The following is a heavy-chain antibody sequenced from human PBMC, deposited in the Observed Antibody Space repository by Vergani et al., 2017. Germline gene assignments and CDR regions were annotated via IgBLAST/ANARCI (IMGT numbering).Heavy chain of an antibody. CDR1: GYSISSGYY. D-gene: IGHD6-13*01. CDR2: IYHSGST. J-gene: IGHJ4*02. V-gene: IGHV4-38-2*01. Sequence: QLQLQQSGPGLVKPSETLSLTCAVSGYSISSGYYWGWIRQPPGKGLEWIGSIYHSGSTYYNPSLKSRVTISVDTSKNQFSLKLSSVTAADTAVYYCARPRIAAAGGFDYWGQGTLVTVSS. CDR3: ARPRIAAAGGFDY.